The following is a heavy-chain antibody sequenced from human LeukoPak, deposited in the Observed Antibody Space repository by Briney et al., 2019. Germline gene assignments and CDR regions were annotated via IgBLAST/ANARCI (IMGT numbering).Heavy chain of an antibody. V-gene: IGHV4-34*01. CDR3: ARSGDGYNVDY. CDR1: GGSFSGYY. J-gene: IGHJ4*02. CDR2: INHSGST. Sequence: SETLSLTCAVYGGSFSGYYWSWIRQPPGKGLEWIGEINHSGSTNYNPSPKSRVTISVDTSKNQLSLKLSSVTAADTAVYYCARSGDGYNVDYWGQGTLVTVSS. D-gene: IGHD5-24*01.